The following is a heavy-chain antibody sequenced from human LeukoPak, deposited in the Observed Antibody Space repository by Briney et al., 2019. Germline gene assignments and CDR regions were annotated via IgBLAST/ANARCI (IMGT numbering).Heavy chain of an antibody. V-gene: IGHV3-66*01. CDR2: IYSGGST. CDR3: ARAVRGVITTKGYFQH. D-gene: IGHD3-10*01. J-gene: IGHJ1*01. Sequence: PGGSLRLSCAASGFTVSSNYMSWVRQAPGKGLEWVSVIYSGGSTYYADSVKGRFTISRDNSKNTLYLQMNSLRAEDTAVYYCARAVRGVITTKGYFQHWGQGTLVTVSS. CDR1: GFTVSSNY.